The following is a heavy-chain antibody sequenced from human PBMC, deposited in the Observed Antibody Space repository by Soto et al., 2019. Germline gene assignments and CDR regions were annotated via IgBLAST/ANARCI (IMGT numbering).Heavy chain of an antibody. Sequence: SETLSLTCTVARGSISSSSYYWGWIRQPPGKGLEWIGSIYYSGSTYYNPSLKSRVTISVDTSKNQFSLKLSSVTAADTAVYYCARLLNWHYYYYYAMDVWGQGTTVT. CDR2: IYYSGST. J-gene: IGHJ6*02. V-gene: IGHV4-39*01. D-gene: IGHD1-1*01. CDR3: ARLLNWHYYYYYAMDV. CDR1: RGSISSSSYY.